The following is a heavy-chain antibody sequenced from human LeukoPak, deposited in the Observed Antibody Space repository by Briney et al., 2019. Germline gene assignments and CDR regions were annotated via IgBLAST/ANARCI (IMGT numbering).Heavy chain of an antibody. CDR1: GFTVSIYY. J-gene: IGHJ4*02. V-gene: IGHV3-66*01. Sequence: GGSLRLSCAVSGFTVSIYYMTWVRQAPGKGLEWVSFIYRDGSANYADSVKGRFAISRDNSKNTVYLQMNSLRAEDTAAYYCARGPGWNYFDYWGQGTLVTASS. CDR2: IYRDGSA. CDR3: ARGPGWNYFDY. D-gene: IGHD2-15*01.